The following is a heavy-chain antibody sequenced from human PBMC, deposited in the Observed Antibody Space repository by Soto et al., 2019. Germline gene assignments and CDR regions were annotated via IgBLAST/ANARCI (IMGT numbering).Heavy chain of an antibody. J-gene: IGHJ5*02. Sequence: EVQLVESGGGLDQPGGSLRLSCAASGFTVSSNFMTWVRQAPGKGLEWVSVIYSDGSTYYADSVKGRFTISRDNSKNTLYLQMNNLRAEDTAVYYCARDYGVSPYNWFAPWGQGTLVTVSS. CDR2: IYSDGST. D-gene: IGHD4-17*01. V-gene: IGHV3-66*01. CDR1: GFTVSSNF. CDR3: ARDYGVSPYNWFAP.